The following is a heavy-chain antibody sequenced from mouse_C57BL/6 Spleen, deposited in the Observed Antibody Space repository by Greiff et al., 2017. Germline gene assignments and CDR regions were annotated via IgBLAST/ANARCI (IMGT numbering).Heavy chain of an antibody. V-gene: IGHV1-59*01. J-gene: IGHJ1*03. Sequence: VQLQQPGAELVRPGTSVKLSCKASGYTFTSYWMHWVKQRPGQGLEWIGVIDPSDSYTNYNQKFKGKATLTVDTSSSTAYMQLSSLTSEDSAVYYCARRKYSNYEYFDVWGTGTTVTVSS. CDR2: IDPSDSYT. CDR1: GYTFTSYW. D-gene: IGHD2-5*01. CDR3: ARRKYSNYEYFDV.